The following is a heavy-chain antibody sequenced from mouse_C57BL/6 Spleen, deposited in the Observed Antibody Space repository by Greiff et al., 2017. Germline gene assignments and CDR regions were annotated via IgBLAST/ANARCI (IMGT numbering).Heavy chain of an antibody. Sequence: QVHVKQPGAELVMPGASVKLSCKASGYTFTSYWMHWVKQRPGQGLEWIGEIDPSDSYTNYNQKFKGKSTLTVDKSSSTAYMQLSSLTSEDSAVYYCARGAAQATFAWFAYWGQGTLVTVSA. V-gene: IGHV1-69*01. J-gene: IGHJ3*01. CDR2: IDPSDSYT. CDR3: ARGAAQATFAWFAY. D-gene: IGHD3-2*02. CDR1: GYTFTSYW.